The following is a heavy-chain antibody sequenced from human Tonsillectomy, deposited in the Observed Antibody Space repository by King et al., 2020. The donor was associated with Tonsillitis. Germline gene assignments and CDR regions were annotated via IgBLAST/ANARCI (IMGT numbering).Heavy chain of an antibody. V-gene: IGHV3-11*06. Sequence: VQLVESGGGLVKPGGSPRLSCAASGFSFSDYYMSWIRQAPGKGLEWISFINPTGTYTNYVDSVRGRFTISRDNAKNSMFLQMNSLRAEDTGVYYCGRDYWGAFDIWGQGTMVTVSS. CDR1: GFSFSDYY. CDR3: GRDYWGAFDI. J-gene: IGHJ3*02. D-gene: IGHD7-27*01. CDR2: INPTGTYT.